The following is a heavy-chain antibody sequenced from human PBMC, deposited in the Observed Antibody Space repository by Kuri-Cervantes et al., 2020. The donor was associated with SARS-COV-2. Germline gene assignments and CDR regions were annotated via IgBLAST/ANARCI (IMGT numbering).Heavy chain of an antibody. CDR1: GGSFSDYY. CDR2: INHTGSA. V-gene: IGHV4-34*01. CDR3: ARGVVTIYGFLVLLPAPGWLDP. Sequence: GSLRLSCSVYGGSFSDYYWTWIRQPPMKGLEWIGEINHTGSATYNPSLKSRVTISVDTYKNLVSLKLTSVTAADTAVYFCARGVVTIYGFLVLLPAPGWLDPWGQGTLVTVSS. J-gene: IGHJ5*02. D-gene: IGHD3-3*01.